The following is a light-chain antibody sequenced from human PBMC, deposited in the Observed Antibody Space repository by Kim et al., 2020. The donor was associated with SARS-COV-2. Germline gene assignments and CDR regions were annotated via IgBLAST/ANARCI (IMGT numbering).Light chain of an antibody. CDR3: QSYDSSLSGYV. J-gene: IGLJ1*01. Sequence: RVTLSCTGSSSNIGSIYDVHWYQQLPGTAPKLLIYRNSNRPSGVPDRFSGSKSGTSASLAITGLQAEDEADYYCQSYDSSLSGYVFGTGTKVTVL. CDR2: RNS. CDR1: SSNIGSIYD. V-gene: IGLV1-40*01.